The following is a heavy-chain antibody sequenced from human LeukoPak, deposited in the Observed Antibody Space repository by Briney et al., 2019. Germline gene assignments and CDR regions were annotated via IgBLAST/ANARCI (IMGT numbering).Heavy chain of an antibody. Sequence: GGSLRLSCAASGFTFSSYSMNWVRQAPGKGGEWVSSISSSSSYIYYEDSVKGRFTISGDNAKNSLYLQMNSLRAEATAVYYCARDEYSSSFNWFDPWGQGTLVTVSS. J-gene: IGHJ5*02. CDR3: ARDEYSSSFNWFDP. V-gene: IGHV3-21*01. D-gene: IGHD6-6*01. CDR2: ISSSSSYI. CDR1: GFTFSSYS.